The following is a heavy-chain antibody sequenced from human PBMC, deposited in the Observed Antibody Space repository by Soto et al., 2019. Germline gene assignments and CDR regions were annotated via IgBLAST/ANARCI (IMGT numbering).Heavy chain of an antibody. J-gene: IGHJ4*02. V-gene: IGHV1-18*01. CDR3: ETDNYYYGSGSYSVASGFEN. CDR2: ISAYNGNT. D-gene: IGHD3-10*01. CDR1: GYTFTSYG. Sequence: QVQLVQSGAEVKKPGASVKVSCKASGYTFTSYGISWVRQAPGQGLEWMGWISAYNGNTNYAQKLQGRVTMTTDTSTRTDYIELRRLSSDEATEYYCETDNYYYGSGSYSVASGFENCGQGTLITVS.